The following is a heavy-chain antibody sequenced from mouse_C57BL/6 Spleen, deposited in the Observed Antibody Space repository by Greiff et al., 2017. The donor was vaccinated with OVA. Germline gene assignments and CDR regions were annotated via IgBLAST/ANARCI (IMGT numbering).Heavy chain of an antibody. CDR3: AKLYSNYVGYFDY. J-gene: IGHJ2*01. Sequence: QVQLQQPGAELVRPGSSVKLSCKASGYTFTSYWMHWVKQRPIQGLEWIGNIDPSDSETHYNQKFKDKATLTVDKSSSTAYMQLSSLTSEDSAVYYCAKLYSNYVGYFDYWGQGTTLTVSS. V-gene: IGHV1-52*01. D-gene: IGHD2-5*01. CDR1: GYTFTSYW. CDR2: IDPSDSET.